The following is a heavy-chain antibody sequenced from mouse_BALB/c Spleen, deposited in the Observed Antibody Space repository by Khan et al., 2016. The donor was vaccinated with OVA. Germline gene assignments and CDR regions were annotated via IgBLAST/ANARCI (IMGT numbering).Heavy chain of an antibody. CDR2: IDPANGNT. V-gene: IGHV14-3*02. D-gene: IGHD2-14*01. J-gene: IGHJ3*01. CDR1: GFNIKDTY. CDR3: AIGTTFAD. Sequence: VQLQQSGAELVKPGASVKLSCTASGFNIKDTYMHWVKQRPEQGLEWIGRIDPANGNTKYDPKFQGKATITADTSSNTAYLHLSSLTSEDTTVYYCAIGTTFADWGQGTLVTVAA.